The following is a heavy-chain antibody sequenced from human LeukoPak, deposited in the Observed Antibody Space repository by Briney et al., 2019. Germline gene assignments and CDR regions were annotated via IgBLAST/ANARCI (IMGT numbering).Heavy chain of an antibody. CDR2: MNPNSGNT. Sequence: ASVKVSCKASVYTFTSYDINWVRQATGQGLEWMGWMNPNSGNTGYAQKFQGRVTMTRSTSISTAYMELSSLRSEDTAVYYCARAVSYRNSGYDYGWGDFDYWGQGTLVAVSS. V-gene: IGHV1-8*01. CDR3: ARAVSYRNSGYDYGWGDFDY. CDR1: VYTFTSYD. J-gene: IGHJ4*02. D-gene: IGHD5-12*01.